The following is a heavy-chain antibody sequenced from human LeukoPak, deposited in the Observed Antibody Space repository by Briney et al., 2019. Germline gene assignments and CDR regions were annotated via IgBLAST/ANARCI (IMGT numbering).Heavy chain of an antibody. D-gene: IGHD5-24*01. CDR1: GFTFNTYA. CDR3: AREDGYNNNHY. CDR2: ISGSGGIT. J-gene: IGHJ4*02. V-gene: IGHV3-23*01. Sequence: HSGGSLRLSCAASGFTFNTYAMTWVRQAPGKGLEWVSGISGSGGITYYADSVKGRFTISRDNSKNTLYLQMNSLRAEDTAVYYCAREDGYNNNHYWGQGTLVTVSS.